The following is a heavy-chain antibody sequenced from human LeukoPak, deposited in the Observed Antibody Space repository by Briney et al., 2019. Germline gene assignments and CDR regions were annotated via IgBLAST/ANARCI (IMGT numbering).Heavy chain of an antibody. CDR3: AKEGGYSYGAPLTY. CDR1: GFTFSSYW. CDR2: IASDGSST. V-gene: IGHV3-74*01. D-gene: IGHD5-18*01. Sequence: GGSLRLSCAASGFTFSSYWMNWVRQAPGKGLVWVSRIASDGSSTTYADSVKGRFSISRDNAKNTLYLQMNSLRVEDTAVYYCAKEGGYSYGAPLTYWGQGTLVTVSS. J-gene: IGHJ4*02.